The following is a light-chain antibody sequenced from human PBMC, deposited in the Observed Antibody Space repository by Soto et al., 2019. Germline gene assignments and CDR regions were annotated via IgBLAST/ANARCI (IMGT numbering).Light chain of an antibody. CDR2: DVT. V-gene: IGLV2-11*01. J-gene: IGLJ3*02. CDR3: CSYAGTYTSNWV. Sequence: HSALTQPRSVSGSPGQSVTISCTGTSSDVGGYDYVSWFQQHPGEAPKLIIYDVTRRPSGVPDRFSGSKSGNTASLTISGLQAEDEADYYCCSYAGTYTSNWVFGGGTKLTVL. CDR1: SSDVGGYDY.